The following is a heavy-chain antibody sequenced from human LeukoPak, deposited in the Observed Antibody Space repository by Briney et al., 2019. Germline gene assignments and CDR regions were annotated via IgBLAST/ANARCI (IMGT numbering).Heavy chain of an antibody. J-gene: IGHJ4*02. Sequence: GGSLRLSCAASGFTFSSYVMSWVRQAPGKGLEWVSYISGGSSYTNFADSVKGRFTISRDNAKNSLYLQMNSLRAEDTAVYYCARVSLLDDGGLGDYWGQGTLVTVSS. CDR3: ARVSLLDDGGLGDY. CDR2: ISGGSSYT. CDR1: GFTFSSYV. D-gene: IGHD4-23*01. V-gene: IGHV3-21*05.